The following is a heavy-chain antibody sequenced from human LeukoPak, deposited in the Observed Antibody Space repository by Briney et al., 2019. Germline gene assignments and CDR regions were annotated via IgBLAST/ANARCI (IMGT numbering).Heavy chain of an antibody. D-gene: IGHD2-2*01. Sequence: GGSLRLSCAASGFTFSDYYMSWIRQAPGKGLEWVSCISSSGSTIYYADSVKGRFTISRDNAKNSLYLQMNSLRAEDTAVYYCARGKYQLLHNWFDPWGRGTLVTVSS. CDR3: ARGKYQLLHNWFDP. V-gene: IGHV3-11*04. J-gene: IGHJ5*02. CDR2: ISSSGSTI. CDR1: GFTFSDYY.